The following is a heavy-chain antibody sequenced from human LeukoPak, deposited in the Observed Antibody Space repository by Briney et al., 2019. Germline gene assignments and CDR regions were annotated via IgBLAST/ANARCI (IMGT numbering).Heavy chain of an antibody. V-gene: IGHV3-33*01. CDR1: GFTFSSHG. CDR2: IWYDGSNK. CDR3: ARVRVYSSSWYLDY. Sequence: QSGRSLRLSCAASGFTFSSHGMHWVRQAPGKGLEWVAVIWYDGSNKYYADSVKGRFTISRDNSKNTLYLQMNSLRAEDTAVYYCARVRVYSSSWYLDYWGQGTLVTVSS. J-gene: IGHJ4*02. D-gene: IGHD6-13*01.